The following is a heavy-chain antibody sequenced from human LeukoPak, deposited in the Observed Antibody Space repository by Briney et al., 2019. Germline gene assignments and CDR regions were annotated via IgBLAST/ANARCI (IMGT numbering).Heavy chain of an antibody. J-gene: IGHJ6*02. CDR2: IYTSGST. CDR1: GGSISSYY. V-gene: IGHV4-4*07. D-gene: IGHD2-2*01. Sequence: PSETLSLTCTVSGGSISSYYWSWIRQPAGKGLEWIGRIYTSGSTNYNPSLKSRVTMSVDTSKNQFSLKLSSVTAADTAVYYCARDFRSTDYYYYGMDVWGQGTTVTVSS. CDR3: ARDFRSTDYYYYGMDV.